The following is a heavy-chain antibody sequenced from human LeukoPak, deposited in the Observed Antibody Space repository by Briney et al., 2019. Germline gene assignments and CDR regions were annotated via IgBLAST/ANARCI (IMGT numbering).Heavy chain of an antibody. J-gene: IGHJ4*02. CDR3: TRSGGTGTKGFVY. V-gene: IGHV3-30*04. Sequence: GGSLRLSCAASGFTFSSYAMHWVRQAPGKGLEWVAVISYDGSNKYYADSVKGRFTISRDNSKNTLYLQMNSLRAEDTAVYYCTRSGGTGTKGFVYWGQGTLVTVSS. CDR2: ISYDGSNK. D-gene: IGHD1-1*01. CDR1: GFTFSSYA.